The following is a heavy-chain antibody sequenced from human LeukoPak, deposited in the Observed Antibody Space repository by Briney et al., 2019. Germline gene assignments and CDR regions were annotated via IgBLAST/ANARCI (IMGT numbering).Heavy chain of an antibody. CDR3: VKGVGIYDSSGYFDY. Sequence: GGSLRLSCAASGFTFSDCAMYWVRQPPGKGLACVAVISFDGNNKHYADSVRGRFTISRDNSKNTLFLQMNSLRAEDTAVYYCVKGVGIYDSSGYFDYWGQGTLVTVSS. CDR1: GFTFSDCA. CDR2: ISFDGNNK. D-gene: IGHD3-22*01. J-gene: IGHJ4*02. V-gene: IGHV3-30-3*01.